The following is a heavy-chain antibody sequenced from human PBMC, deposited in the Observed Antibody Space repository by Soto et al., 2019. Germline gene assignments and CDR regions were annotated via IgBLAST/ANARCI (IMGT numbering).Heavy chain of an antibody. Sequence: ASVKVSCKASGYTFTSYGISWVRQAPGQGLEWMGWISAYNGNTNYAQKLQGRVTMTTDTSTSTAYMELRSLRSDDTAVYYCARMAGGYQLLYGGYYYYGMDVWGQGTTVTVSS. CDR3: ARMAGGYQLLYGGYYYYGMDV. CDR2: ISAYNGNT. V-gene: IGHV1-18*04. D-gene: IGHD2-2*02. J-gene: IGHJ6*02. CDR1: GYTFTSYG.